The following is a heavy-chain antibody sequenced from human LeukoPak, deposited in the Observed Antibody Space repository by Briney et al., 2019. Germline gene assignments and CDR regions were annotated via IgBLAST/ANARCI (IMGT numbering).Heavy chain of an antibody. D-gene: IGHD3-10*01. V-gene: IGHV4-34*01. Sequence: PSETLSLTCAVYGGSFSGYYWSWIRQPPGKGLEWIGEINHSGSTNYNPSLKSRVTISVDTSKNQFSLKLSSVTAADTAVYYCARELNYYGAGSYYTLKYYYYYMDVWGKGTTVTVSS. J-gene: IGHJ6*03. CDR2: INHSGST. CDR3: ARELNYYGAGSYYTLKYYYYYMDV. CDR1: GGSFSGYY.